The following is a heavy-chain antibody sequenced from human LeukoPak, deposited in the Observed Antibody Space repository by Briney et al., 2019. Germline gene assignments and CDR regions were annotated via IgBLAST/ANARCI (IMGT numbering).Heavy chain of an antibody. CDR3: ARGRPHGNDY. D-gene: IGHD4-23*01. CDR2: IASDGSST. V-gene: IGHV3-74*01. Sequence: GSLRLXCAASXFTFSSYWMNWVRQAPGKGQWVSRIASDGSSTTYADSVKGRFSISRDNAKNTLYLQMNSLRVEDTAVYYCARGRPHGNDYWGQGTLVTVSS. CDR1: XFTFSSYW. J-gene: IGHJ4*02.